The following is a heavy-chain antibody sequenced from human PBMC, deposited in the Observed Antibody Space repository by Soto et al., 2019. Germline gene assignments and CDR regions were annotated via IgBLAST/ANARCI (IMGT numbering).Heavy chain of an antibody. D-gene: IGHD3-22*01. CDR3: AKDRDSAYYVPDAFDI. CDR2: ISYDGSNK. CDR1: GFTFSSYG. J-gene: IGHJ3*02. Sequence: PVGSLRLSCAASGFTFSSYGMQWVRQAPGKGLEWVAVISYDGSNKYYADSVKGRFTISRDNSKNTLYLQMNSLRAEDTAVYYCAKDRDSAYYVPDAFDIWGQGTTVTVSS. V-gene: IGHV3-30*18.